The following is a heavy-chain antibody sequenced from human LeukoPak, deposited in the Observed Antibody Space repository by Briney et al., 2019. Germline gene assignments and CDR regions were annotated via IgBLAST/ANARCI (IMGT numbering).Heavy chain of an antibody. CDR1: GGSISSGDYY. V-gene: IGHV4-30-4*08. J-gene: IGHJ4*02. CDR2: IYYGGST. D-gene: IGHD6-13*01. Sequence: PSETLSLTCTVSGGSISSGDYYWSWIRQPPGKGLEWIGYIYYGGSTYYYPSLKSRVTISVDTSKNQFSLKLSSVTAADTAVYYCARVPIAAAGTPDYWGQGTLVTVSS. CDR3: ARVPIAAAGTPDY.